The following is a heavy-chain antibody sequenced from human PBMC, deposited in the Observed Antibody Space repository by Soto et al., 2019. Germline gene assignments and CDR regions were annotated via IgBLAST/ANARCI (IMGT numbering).Heavy chain of an antibody. V-gene: IGHV4-59*01. CDR2: IYYSGST. CDR1: GGSISSYY. J-gene: IGHJ6*02. Sequence: LSLTCTVSGGSISSYYWSWIRQPPGKGLEWIGYIYYSGSTNYNPSLKSRVTISVDTSKNQFSLKLSSVTAADTAVYYCARDSIWFGELLGPFAYYYYGMDVWGQGTTVTVSS. CDR3: ARDSIWFGELLGPFAYYYYGMDV. D-gene: IGHD3-10*01.